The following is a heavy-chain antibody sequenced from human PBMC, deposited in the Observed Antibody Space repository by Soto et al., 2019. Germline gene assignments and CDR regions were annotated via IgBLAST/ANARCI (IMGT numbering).Heavy chain of an antibody. D-gene: IGHD6-19*01. CDR2: INHSGSA. CDR1: GESFSGYI. CDR3: ARGLITGSHYSGGWYYFDS. J-gene: IGHJ4*02. Sequence: QVQLQQSGAGLLKPSETLSLTCAVYGESFSGYIWTWIRQTPGKGLQWIGQINHSGSAYYNPSLKTRVNLSVHTSNSQFSLELSSVTAADTAVYYCARGLITGSHYSGGWYYFDSWGQGTQVTVSS. V-gene: IGHV4-34*01.